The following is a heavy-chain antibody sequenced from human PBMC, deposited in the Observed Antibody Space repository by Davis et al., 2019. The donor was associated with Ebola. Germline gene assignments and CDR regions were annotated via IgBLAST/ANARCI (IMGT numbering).Heavy chain of an antibody. V-gene: IGHV4-34*01. CDR2: INHSGSA. J-gene: IGHJ4*02. Sequence: SETLSLTCVVYGGSFSGYYWSWIRQPPGKGLEWIGEINHSGSANYSPSLKSRVTISVDTSKNQFSLKLTSVTAADTAVYYCARAGGSLLIPATILDYWGQGTLVTVSS. CDR1: GGSFSGYY. D-gene: IGHD2-2*01. CDR3: ARAGGSLLIPATILDY.